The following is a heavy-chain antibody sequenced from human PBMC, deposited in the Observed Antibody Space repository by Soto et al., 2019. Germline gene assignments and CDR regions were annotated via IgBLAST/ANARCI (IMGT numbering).Heavy chain of an antibody. J-gene: IGHJ6*02. V-gene: IGHV4-59*01. CDR2: IYYSGST. CDR1: GGSISSYY. CDR3: ARDSTYSSSKYGMDV. Sequence: QVQLQESGPGLVKPSETLSLTCTVSGGSISSYYWSWIRQPPGKGLEWIGYIYYSGSTNYNPSLKSRVTIXXDXSXXQFSLKLSSVTAADTAVYYCARDSTYSSSKYGMDVWGQGTTVTVSS. D-gene: IGHD6-13*01.